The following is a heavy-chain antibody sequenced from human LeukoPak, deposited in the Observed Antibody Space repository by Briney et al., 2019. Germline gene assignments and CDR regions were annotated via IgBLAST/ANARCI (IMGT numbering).Heavy chain of an antibody. CDR2: IWADGSSK. J-gene: IGHJ3*02. CDR1: GFTFSRYG. D-gene: IGHD6-19*01. Sequence: GRSLRLSCAASGFTFSRYGMHWVRQAPGKGLEWVAVIWADGSSKYYADSVKGRFTISRDNSENTLYLQMNSLRAEDTAVYYCARDSGGSPFDIWGQGTMVTVSS. CDR3: ARDSGGSPFDI. V-gene: IGHV3-33*01.